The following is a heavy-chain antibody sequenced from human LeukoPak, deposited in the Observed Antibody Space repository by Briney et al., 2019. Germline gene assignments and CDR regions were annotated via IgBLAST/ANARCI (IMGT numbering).Heavy chain of an antibody. CDR1: EFTFSTYW. CDR2: IKQDGSEK. V-gene: IGHV3-7*01. J-gene: IGHJ3*02. CDR3: ARHRSGGSQDDAFDN. Sequence: GGSLRLSCAASEFTFSTYWMSWVRQAPGKGLEWVADIKQDGSEKYYVHSVKGRFTISRQNAKNSLFLQMNSLRAEDTAVYYCARHRSGGSQDDAFDNWGQGTMVTVSS. D-gene: IGHD2-15*01.